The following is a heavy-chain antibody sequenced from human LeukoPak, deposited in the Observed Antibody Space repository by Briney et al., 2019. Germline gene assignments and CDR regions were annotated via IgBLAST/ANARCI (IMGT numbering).Heavy chain of an antibody. CDR2: ITDSGGST. V-gene: IGHV3-23*01. D-gene: IGHD3-22*01. CDR3: AKGSSGSRPYYFDY. J-gene: IGHJ4*02. CDR1: TFTSSSYA. Sequence: GGSLRLSCAASTFTSSSYAMSWDRQAPGEGLEWVSAITDSGGSTYYSDSVKGRFTISRDNSKNTLYLQMNTMRAERTAIYYCAKGSSGSRPYYFDYWGQGTLVTVSS.